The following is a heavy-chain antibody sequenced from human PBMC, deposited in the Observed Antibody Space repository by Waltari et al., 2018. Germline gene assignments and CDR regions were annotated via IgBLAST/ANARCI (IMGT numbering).Heavy chain of an antibody. Sequence: QVQLVQSGAEVKKPGASVKVSCKASGYTFTSYDINWVRQATGQGLEWMGWMNPNSGNTGYAQKFQGRVTMTRNTSISTAYMELSSLRSEDTAVYYCARTIFGAFYYYYYGMDVWGQGTTVTVSS. CDR1: GYTFTSYD. J-gene: IGHJ6*02. D-gene: IGHD3-3*01. CDR2: MNPNSGNT. V-gene: IGHV1-8*01. CDR3: ARTIFGAFYYYYYGMDV.